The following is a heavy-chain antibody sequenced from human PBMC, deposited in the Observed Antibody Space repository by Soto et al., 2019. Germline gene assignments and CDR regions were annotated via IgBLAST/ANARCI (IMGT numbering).Heavy chain of an antibody. D-gene: IGHD5-18*01. CDR2: IIPIFGTA. J-gene: IGHJ3*02. CDR3: ARIAFVDTAMGTDALDI. Sequence: QVQLVQSGAEVKKPGSSVKVSCKASGGTFSSYAISWVRQAPGQGLEWMGGIIPIFGTANYAQKFQGRVTFTADESARTAYMELSRLSSENTSAYSCARIAFVDTAMGTDALDIWGQGTMVTVSS. V-gene: IGHV1-69*12. CDR1: GGTFSSYA.